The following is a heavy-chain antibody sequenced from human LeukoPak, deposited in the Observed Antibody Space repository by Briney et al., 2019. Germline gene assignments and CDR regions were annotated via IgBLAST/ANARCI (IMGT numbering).Heavy chain of an antibody. Sequence: GRSLRLSCAASGFTFSSYAMHWVRQAPGKGLEWVAVISYDGSNKYYADSVKGRFTISRDNAKNSLYLQMSSLRAEDTAVYYCARRLGYCSSTTCYGVWDYYGMDVWGQGTTVTVSS. CDR3: ARRLGYCSSTTCYGVWDYYGMDV. D-gene: IGHD2-2*01. J-gene: IGHJ6*02. CDR2: ISYDGSNK. CDR1: GFTFSSYA. V-gene: IGHV3-30-3*01.